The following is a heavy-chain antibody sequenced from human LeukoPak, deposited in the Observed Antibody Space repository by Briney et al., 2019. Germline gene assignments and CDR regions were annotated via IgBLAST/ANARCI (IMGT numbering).Heavy chain of an antibody. CDR1: GFSVSSNY. CDR3: ARGGEDYYDSSGYDY. J-gene: IGHJ4*02. Sequence: PGGSLRLSCAASGFSVSSNYMSWVRQAPGKGLEWVSAISGSGGSTYYADSVKGRFTISRDNSKNTLYLQMNSLRAEDTAVYYCARGGEDYYDSSGYDYWGQGTLVTVSS. V-gene: IGHV3-53*01. D-gene: IGHD3-22*01. CDR2: ISGSGGST.